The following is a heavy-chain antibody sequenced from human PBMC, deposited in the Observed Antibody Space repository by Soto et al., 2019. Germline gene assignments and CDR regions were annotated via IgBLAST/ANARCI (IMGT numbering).Heavy chain of an antibody. V-gene: IGHV3-33*01. J-gene: IGHJ6*02. CDR1: GFTFSSYA. CDR3: SRDRSWRTGYYSGIDV. Sequence: QAHLVESGGGVVQPGGSPRLSCAASGFTFSSYAMHWVRQAPGKGLEWVALMWYDRSHSYYAESVKGRFNISRDESKKMRFLHMSGLRAEDTAVYYSSRDRSWRTGYYSGIDVWGQGTTVTVS. D-gene: IGHD1-1*01. CDR2: MWYDRSHS.